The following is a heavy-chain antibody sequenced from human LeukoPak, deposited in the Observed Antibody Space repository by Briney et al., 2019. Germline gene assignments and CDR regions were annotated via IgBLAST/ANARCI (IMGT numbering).Heavy chain of an antibody. D-gene: IGHD3-22*01. CDR2: IHSEGSST. J-gene: IGHJ3*02. CDR1: GFTFSSYW. Sequence: QSGGSLRLSCAASGFTFSSYWMHWVRQAPGKGLVWVSRIHSEGSSTSYADSVKGRFTISRDNAKNTLYLQMNSLRAEDTAVYYCARVVSYYDSSGYPNAFDIWGQGTMVTVSS. V-gene: IGHV3-74*01. CDR3: ARVVSYYDSSGYPNAFDI.